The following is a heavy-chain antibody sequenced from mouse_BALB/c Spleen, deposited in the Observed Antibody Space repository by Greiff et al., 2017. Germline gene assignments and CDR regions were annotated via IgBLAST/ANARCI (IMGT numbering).Heavy chain of an antibody. J-gene: IGHJ4*01. CDR2: ISSGGSYT. CDR3: ARQYYGSRTGNSYAMDY. CDR1: GFTFSSYA. Sequence: EVKLVESGGGLVKPGGSLKLSCAASGFTFSSYAMSWVRQTPEKRLEWVATISSGGSYTYYPDSVKGRFTISRDNAKNTLYLQMSSLRSEDTAMYYCARQYYGSRTGNSYAMDYWGQGTSVTVSS. V-gene: IGHV5-9-3*01. D-gene: IGHD1-1*01.